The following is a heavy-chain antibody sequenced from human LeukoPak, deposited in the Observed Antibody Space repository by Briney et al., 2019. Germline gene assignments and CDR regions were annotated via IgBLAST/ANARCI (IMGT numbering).Heavy chain of an antibody. CDR1: GFSFSSFA. D-gene: IGHD4-17*01. CDR3: TKDPNGDYIGAFDP. V-gene: IGHV3-23*01. J-gene: IGHJ5*02. Sequence: GGSLRLSCAASGFSFSSFAMTWVRQAPGKGLEWVSSITGGHYATYNTDSVKGRFTISRDNAKNTLYLQMNSLRADDEAIYYCTKDPNGDYIGAFDPWGQGTLVTVSS. CDR2: ITGGHYAT.